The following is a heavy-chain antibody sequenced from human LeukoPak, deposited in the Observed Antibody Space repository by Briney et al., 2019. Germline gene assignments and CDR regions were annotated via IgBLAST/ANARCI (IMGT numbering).Heavy chain of an antibody. J-gene: IGHJ4*02. CDR1: GYTFTSYD. D-gene: IGHD2-21*02. CDR2: MNPNSGNT. V-gene: IGHV1-8*01. CDR3: ATSRGYCGGDCYSAY. Sequence: ASVKVSCKASGYTFTSYDINWVRQATGQGLEWMGRMNPNSGNTGYAQKFQGRVTMTRNTSISTAYMELSSLRSEDTAVYYCATSRGYCGGDCYSAYWGQGTLVTVSS.